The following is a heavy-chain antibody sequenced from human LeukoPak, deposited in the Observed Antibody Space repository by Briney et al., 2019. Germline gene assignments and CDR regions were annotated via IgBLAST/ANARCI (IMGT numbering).Heavy chain of an antibody. CDR1: GDSIRSYH. D-gene: IGHD3/OR15-3a*01. Sequence: PSETLSLTCTVSGDSIRSYHWGWIRQSPGKGLEWIGYFYSTGNTNYNPSLESRVTISVDTSKNQFSLRLTSVTAAVTALYFCARRTGFDLFDYWGQGTLVTVSS. CDR2: FYSTGNT. CDR3: ARRTGFDLFDY. J-gene: IGHJ4*02. V-gene: IGHV4-4*09.